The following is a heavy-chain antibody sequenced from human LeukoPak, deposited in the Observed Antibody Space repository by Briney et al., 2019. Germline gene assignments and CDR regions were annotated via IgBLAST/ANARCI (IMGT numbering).Heavy chain of an antibody. CDR3: ARVAYYYYYMDV. J-gene: IGHJ6*03. CDR2: ISSSGSTI. CDR1: GFTFSSYE. V-gene: IGHV3-48*03. Sequence: GGSLRLSCAVSGFTFSSYEMNWVRQAPGKGLEWVSYISSSGSTIYYADSVKGRFTISRDNAKNSLYLQMNSLRAEDTAVYYCARVAYYYYYMDVWGKGTTVTISS.